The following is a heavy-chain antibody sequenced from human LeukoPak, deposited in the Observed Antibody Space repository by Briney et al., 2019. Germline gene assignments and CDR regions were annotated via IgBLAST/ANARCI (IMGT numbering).Heavy chain of an antibody. CDR1: GGSISSYY. CDR2: IYYSGST. V-gene: IGHV4-59*12. CDR3: ARGELIMITFGGVIASYYYYGMDV. Sequence: PSETLSLTCTVSGGSISSYYWSWIRQPPGKGLEWIGYIYYSGSTNYNPSLKSRVTISVDTSKNQFSLKLSSVTAADTAMYYCARGELIMITFGGVIASYYYYGMDVWGQGTTVTVSS. J-gene: IGHJ6*02. D-gene: IGHD3-16*02.